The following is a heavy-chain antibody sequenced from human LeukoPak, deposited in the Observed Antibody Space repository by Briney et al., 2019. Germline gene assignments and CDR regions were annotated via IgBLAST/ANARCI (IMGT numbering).Heavy chain of an antibody. J-gene: IGHJ3*02. CDR2: ISGSGGST. CDR1: GFTFSSYA. CDR3: AKDNWNHPLSHDAFDI. D-gene: IGHD1-14*01. Sequence: GGSLRLSCAASGFTFSSYAMSWVRQAPGKGLEWVSAISGSGGSTYYADSVKGRFTISRDNSKNTLYLQMNSLRAEDTAVYYCAKDNWNHPLSHDAFDIWGQGTMVTVSS. V-gene: IGHV3-23*01.